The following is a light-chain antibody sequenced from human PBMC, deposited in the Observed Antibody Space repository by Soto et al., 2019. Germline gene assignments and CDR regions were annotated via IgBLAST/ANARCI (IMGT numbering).Light chain of an antibody. CDR3: QQYKSYWM. Sequence: DIQMNQSTSTLSASVGDRVSITCLTSQSISSWLAWYQQKPGKAPKLLIYKASSLESGVPARFSGSGSGTDFTLTISSLKHDDFAAYACQQYKSYWMFGQGTRVAIK. V-gene: IGKV1-5*03. CDR2: KAS. J-gene: IGKJ1*01. CDR1: QSISSW.